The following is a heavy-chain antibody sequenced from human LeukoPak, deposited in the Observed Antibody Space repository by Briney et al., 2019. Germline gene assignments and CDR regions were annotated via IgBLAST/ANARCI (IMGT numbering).Heavy chain of an antibody. CDR3: ARDLAGRNY. Sequence: XQAXXXXLEWVSSISSSSSYIYYADSVKGRFTISRDNAKNSLYLQMNSLRAEDTAVYYCARDLAGRNYWGQGTLVTVSS. CDR2: ISSSSSYI. V-gene: IGHV3-21*01. J-gene: IGHJ4*02.